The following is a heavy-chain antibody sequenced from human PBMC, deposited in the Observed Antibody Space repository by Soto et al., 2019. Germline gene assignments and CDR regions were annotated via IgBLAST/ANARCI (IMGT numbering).Heavy chain of an antibody. CDR2: IGGSGSTV. Sequence: EVQLVESGGALVQPGGSLRLSCVASGFTFSTHEMNWVRQAPGEGLEWVSYIGGSGSTVYYADSVKGRFTISRDNAKNSLYLQMNSLRAEDTAVYYCARLVVFDSWGQGTLVTVSS. CDR1: GFTFSTHE. J-gene: IGHJ4*02. D-gene: IGHD3-9*01. V-gene: IGHV3-48*03. CDR3: ARLVVFDS.